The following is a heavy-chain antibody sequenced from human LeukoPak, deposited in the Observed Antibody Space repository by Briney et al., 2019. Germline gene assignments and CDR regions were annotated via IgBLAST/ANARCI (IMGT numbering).Heavy chain of an antibody. CDR2: IRYDGSKK. D-gene: IGHD5-24*01. Sequence: GGSLRLSCAASGFTFTSYGIHWVRQAPGKGLEWVAFIRYDGSKKYYADSVKGRFTISRDNSKNTLYLQMNSLRAEDTAVYYCAKSGYNRFDYWGQGTLVTVSS. CDR3: AKSGYNRFDY. J-gene: IGHJ4*02. V-gene: IGHV3-30*02. CDR1: GFTFTSYG.